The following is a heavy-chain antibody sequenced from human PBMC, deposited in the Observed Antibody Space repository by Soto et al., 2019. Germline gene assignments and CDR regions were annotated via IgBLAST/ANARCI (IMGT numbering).Heavy chain of an antibody. CDR3: ATGVGATRRAYYYGMDV. CDR2: FDPEDGET. D-gene: IGHD1-26*01. Sequence: GKGLDWMGSFDPEDGETIYAQKFQSRATMTEDTSTDTDYMELSSPRSDATAVYYCATGVGATRRAYYYGMDVWGQGTTVSVPS. J-gene: IGHJ6*02. V-gene: IGHV1-24*01.